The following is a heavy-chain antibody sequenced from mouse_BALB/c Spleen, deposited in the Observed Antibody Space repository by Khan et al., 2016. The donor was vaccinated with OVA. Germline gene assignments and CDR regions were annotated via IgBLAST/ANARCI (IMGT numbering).Heavy chain of an antibody. CDR1: GYTFTNYG. V-gene: IGHV9-3-1*01. J-gene: IGHJ1*01. Sequence: QIQLVQSGPELKKPGETVKISCKASGYTFTNYGMNWVKQAPGKGLKWMGWTNTYTGEPTYADDFKGRFAFSLETSASTAYLQINNLKNEDTATYFCASGGYWYFDFWGAGTTVTVSS. D-gene: IGHD1-1*02. CDR2: TNTYTGEP. CDR3: ASGGYWYFDF.